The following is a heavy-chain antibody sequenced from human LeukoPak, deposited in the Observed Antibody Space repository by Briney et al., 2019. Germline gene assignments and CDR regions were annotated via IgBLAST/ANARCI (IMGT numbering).Heavy chain of an antibody. CDR2: IWYDGSNK. V-gene: IGHV3-33*01. CDR1: GFTFSSYG. CDR3: AREGASGAFDI. Sequence: PGRSLGLSCAASGFTFSSYGMHWVRQAPGKGLEWVAVIWYDGSNKYYADSVKGRFTISRDNSKNTLYLQMNGLRAEDTAVYYCAREGASGAFDIWGQGTMVTVSS. D-gene: IGHD6-19*01. J-gene: IGHJ3*02.